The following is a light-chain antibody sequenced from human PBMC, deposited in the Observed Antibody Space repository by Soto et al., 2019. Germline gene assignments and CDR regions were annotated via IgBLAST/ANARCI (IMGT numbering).Light chain of an antibody. CDR3: QQYYSTPLT. Sequence: DIVMTQSPDSLAVSLGERATINCKSSQSVFYSSNNKNYFAWYQQKPGQPPKLLISWASTRESGVPDRFSGSGSGTDFTLTISSLQAEDVAVYYCQQYYSTPLTFGGGTKVEIK. V-gene: IGKV4-1*01. J-gene: IGKJ4*01. CDR2: WAS. CDR1: QSVFYSSNNKNY.